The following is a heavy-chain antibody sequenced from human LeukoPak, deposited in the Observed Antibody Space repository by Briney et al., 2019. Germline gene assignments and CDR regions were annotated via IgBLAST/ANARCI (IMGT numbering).Heavy chain of an antibody. CDR3: AREHRDGYHSDAFDI. J-gene: IGHJ3*02. D-gene: IGHD5-24*01. CDR1: GGSISSGSYY. Sequence: SETLSLTCTVSGGSISSGSYYWSWIRQPAGKGLEWIGRIYTSGSTNYNPSLKSRVTISVDTSKNPFSLKLSSVTAADTAVYYCAREHRDGYHSDAFDIWGQGTMVTVSS. V-gene: IGHV4-61*02. CDR2: IYTSGST.